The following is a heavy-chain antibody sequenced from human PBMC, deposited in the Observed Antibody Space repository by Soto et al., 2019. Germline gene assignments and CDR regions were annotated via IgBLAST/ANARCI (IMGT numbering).Heavy chain of an antibody. CDR2: IYPNSGDA. V-gene: IGHV1-2*02. Sequence: ASVKVSCKASGYSFSGYYIHWVRQAPGQGLVWMGWIYPNSGDAKYALKFQGRVTMTRDTSITTAYMERRGLQSDDTAGYYCARVFSLGSSGCYDGFDIWG. J-gene: IGHJ3*02. CDR1: GYSFSGYY. CDR3: ARVFSLGSSGCYDGFDI. D-gene: IGHD6-19*01.